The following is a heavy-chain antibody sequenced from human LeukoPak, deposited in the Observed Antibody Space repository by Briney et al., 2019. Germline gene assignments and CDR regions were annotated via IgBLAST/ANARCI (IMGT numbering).Heavy chain of an antibody. D-gene: IGHD2/OR15-2a*01. Sequence: ASAKVSCKSSGYTFTGYYMHWVRQAPGQGLEWVGWINPHSGGTNSAKKFQGRVTMTRDTSISTAYMDLSRLRSDDTAVYYCARVSTMSPNHHEDDAFDIWGQGTMVTVSS. CDR3: ARVSTMSPNHHEDDAFDI. V-gene: IGHV1-2*02. CDR1: GYTFTGYY. J-gene: IGHJ3*02. CDR2: INPHSGGT.